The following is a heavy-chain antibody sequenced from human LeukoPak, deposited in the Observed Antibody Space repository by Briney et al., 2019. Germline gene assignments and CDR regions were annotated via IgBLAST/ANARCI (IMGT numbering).Heavy chain of an antibody. V-gene: IGHV3-21*01. Sequence: PGGSLRLSCAASGFTFSSYSMNWVRQAPGKGLEWVSSISSSSSYIYYADSVEGRFTISRDNAKNSLYLQMNSLRAEDTAVYYCARDQAWYYFDYWGQGTLVTVSS. CDR1: GFTFSSYS. D-gene: IGHD2-8*01. CDR2: ISSSSSYI. CDR3: ARDQAWYYFDY. J-gene: IGHJ4*02.